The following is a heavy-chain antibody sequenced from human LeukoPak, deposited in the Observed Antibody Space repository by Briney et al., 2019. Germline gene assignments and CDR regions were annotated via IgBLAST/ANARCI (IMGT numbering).Heavy chain of an antibody. CDR2: IYSGGST. CDR3: AREGTQSSGYTFDY. Sequence: GGSLRLSCAASGFTVSSNYMSWVRQAPGKGLEWVSVIYSGGSTYYADSVKGRFTISRDNSKNTLYLQMNSLRAEDTAVYYCAREGTQSSGYTFDYWGQGTLATVSS. D-gene: IGHD3-22*01. J-gene: IGHJ4*02. V-gene: IGHV3-66*01. CDR1: GFTVSSNY.